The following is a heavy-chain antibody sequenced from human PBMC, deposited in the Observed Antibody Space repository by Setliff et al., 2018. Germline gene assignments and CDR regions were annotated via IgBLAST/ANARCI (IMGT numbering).Heavy chain of an antibody. V-gene: IGHV4-59*11. J-gene: IGHJ4*02. CDR2: VYYTGST. CDR3: AKGGTYRYFDF. D-gene: IGHD1-26*01. CDR1: GASMNGHY. Sequence: SETLSLTCTVSGASMNGHYWSWLRQPPGKTLEWIGYVYYTGSTNYNPSLESRVTISLDTSKSQFSLKLTFVTAADTAVYYCAKGGTYRYFDFWGQGALVTVSS.